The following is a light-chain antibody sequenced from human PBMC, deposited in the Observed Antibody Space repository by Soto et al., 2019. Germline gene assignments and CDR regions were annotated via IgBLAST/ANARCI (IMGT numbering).Light chain of an antibody. V-gene: IGLV2-14*01. CDR3: SSYTTSSAPYV. CDR2: DVS. Sequence: QSALTQPASVSGSPGQSITISCTGTSSDVGRYNYVSWYQHHPDKAPKLIIYDVSNRPSGVSNRFSGSKSGNTASLTISGLQAEDEADYYCSSYTTSSAPYVFGTGTKVTVL. J-gene: IGLJ1*01. CDR1: SSDVGRYNY.